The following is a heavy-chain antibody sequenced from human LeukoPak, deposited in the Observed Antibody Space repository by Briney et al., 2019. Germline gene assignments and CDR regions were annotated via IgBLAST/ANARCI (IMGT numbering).Heavy chain of an antibody. CDR2: IYPSGST. J-gene: IGHJ2*01. V-gene: IGHV4-4*07. CDR3: ARDPSTHSSGWYWYFDL. D-gene: IGHD6-19*01. CDR1: GGSISGYY. Sequence: SETLSLTCTVSGGSISGYYWSWIRQPAGKGLEWIGRIYPSGSTNYNPSLKSRVTMSVDTSKNQVSLKVRSVTAADTAVYYCARDPSTHSSGWYWYFDLWGRGTLVTVSS.